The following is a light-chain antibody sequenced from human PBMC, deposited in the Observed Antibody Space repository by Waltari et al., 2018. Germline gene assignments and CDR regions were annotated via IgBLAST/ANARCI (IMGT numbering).Light chain of an antibody. CDR2: AAS. J-gene: IGKJ4*01. Sequence: IQMTQSPSSLSASVGDRVPITCRASQGISNDLAWFQQKPGKVPKLLIYAASTLQLGVPSRFSGRGSGTDFSLTISSLQPEDVATYYCQKYNTGLTFGGGTKVEIK. V-gene: IGKV1-27*01. CDR1: QGISND. CDR3: QKYNTGLT.